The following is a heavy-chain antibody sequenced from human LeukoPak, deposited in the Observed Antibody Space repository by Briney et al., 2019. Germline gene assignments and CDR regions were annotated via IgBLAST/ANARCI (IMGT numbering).Heavy chain of an antibody. CDR1: GYTFTGYY. CDR3: ASSSSGYYFYTTPAAFDY. D-gene: IGHD3-22*01. CDR2: IIPIFGTA. J-gene: IGHJ4*02. V-gene: IGHV1-69*13. Sequence: SVKVSCKASGYTFTGYYMDWVRQAPGQGLEWMGGIIPIFGTANYAQKFQGRVTITADESTSTAYMELSSLRSEDTAVYYCASSSSGYYFYTTPAAFDYWGQGTLVTVSS.